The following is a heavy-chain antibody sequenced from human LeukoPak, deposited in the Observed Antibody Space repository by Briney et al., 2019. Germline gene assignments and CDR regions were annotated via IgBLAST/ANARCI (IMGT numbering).Heavy chain of an antibody. V-gene: IGHV3-7*01. Sequence: PGGSLRLSCAASGFTFSSNRMSWVRQAPGKGLEWVANIKQDGSEKYYVDSVKGRFTISRDNAKNSLYLQMNSLRAEDTAVYFCARDEDTPYFDYWGQGTLVTVSS. J-gene: IGHJ4*02. CDR2: IKQDGSEK. CDR3: ARDEDTPYFDY. CDR1: GFTFSSNR. D-gene: IGHD2-15*01.